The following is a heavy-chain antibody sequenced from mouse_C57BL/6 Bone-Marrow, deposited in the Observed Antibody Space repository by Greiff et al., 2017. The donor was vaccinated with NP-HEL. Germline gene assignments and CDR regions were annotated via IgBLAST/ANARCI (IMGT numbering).Heavy chain of an antibody. V-gene: IGHV7-1*01. Sequence: EVQLVESGGGLVQSGRSLRLSCATSGFTFSDFYMEWVRQAPGKGLEWIAASRNKANDYTTEYSASVKGRFIVSRDTSQSILYLQMNALGAEDDASYYCARGAGGDYPYFDYWGQGTTLTVAS. CDR1: GFTFSDFY. D-gene: IGHD2-4*01. CDR2: SRNKANDYTT. CDR3: ARGAGGDYPYFDY. J-gene: IGHJ2*01.